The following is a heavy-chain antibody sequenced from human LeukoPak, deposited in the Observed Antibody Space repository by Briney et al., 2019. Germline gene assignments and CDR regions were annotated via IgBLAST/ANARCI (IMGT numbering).Heavy chain of an antibody. D-gene: IGHD2-2*01. CDR1: GGSISSAGYY. CDR3: DSADCCSDSCSSMDY. J-gene: IGHJ4*01. CDR2: IYYSGST. V-gene: IGHV4-31*03. Sequence: SETLSLTCTVSGGSISSAGYYWSWIRQPPGKGLEWIGYIYYSGSTYYNPSLKSRVTISVDTSKNQFSLKLSSVTAADTAVYYFDSADCCSDSCSSMDYWGQGTLVTVSS.